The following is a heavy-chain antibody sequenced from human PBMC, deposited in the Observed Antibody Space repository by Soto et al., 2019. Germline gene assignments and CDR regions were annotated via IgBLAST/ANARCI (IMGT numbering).Heavy chain of an antibody. CDR1: GGSFSGYY. J-gene: IGHJ5*02. Sequence: SLTCAVYGGSFSGYYWSWIRQPPGEGLEWIGEINHSGSTNYNPSLKSRVMMSVDTSKKQFSLKLRSVTAADTAVYYCVRDGTKTLRDWFDPWGQGISVTVSS. CDR2: INHSGST. CDR3: VRDGTKTLRDWFDP. D-gene: IGHD1-1*01. V-gene: IGHV4-34*01.